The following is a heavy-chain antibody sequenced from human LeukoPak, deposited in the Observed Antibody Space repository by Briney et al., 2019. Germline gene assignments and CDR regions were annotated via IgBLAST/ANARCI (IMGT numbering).Heavy chain of an antibody. Sequence: GGSLSLSCAASGFIFSDYYMSWIRQAPGKGLEWVSYISSSGSTIYYADSVKGRFTISRDNAKNSLYLQMNSLRAEDTAVYYCVDSSGYYYPEYFQHWGQGTLVTVSS. V-gene: IGHV3-11*01. CDR2: ISSSGSTI. J-gene: IGHJ1*01. CDR1: GFIFSDYY. CDR3: VDSSGYYYPEYFQH. D-gene: IGHD3-22*01.